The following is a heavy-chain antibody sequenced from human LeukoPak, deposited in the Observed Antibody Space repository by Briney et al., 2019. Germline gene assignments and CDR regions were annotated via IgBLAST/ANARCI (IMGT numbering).Heavy chain of an antibody. D-gene: IGHD7-27*01. CDR1: GFTFSSYS. CDR3: ARGALTGEIDY. J-gene: IGHJ4*02. Sequence: GGSLRLSCAASGFTFSSYSMNWVRQAPGKGLEWVSYISSSSSTIYYADSVKGRFTISRDNAKNSLYLQMNSLRAEDTAVYYCARGALTGEIDYWGQGTLVTVSS. V-gene: IGHV3-48*01. CDR2: ISSSSSTI.